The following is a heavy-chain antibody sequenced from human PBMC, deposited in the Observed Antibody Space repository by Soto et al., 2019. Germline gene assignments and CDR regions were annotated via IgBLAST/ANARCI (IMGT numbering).Heavy chain of an antibody. J-gene: IGHJ4*02. CDR2: IYYGGST. V-gene: IGHV4-59*08. CDR1: GGSISNYY. CDR3: ARHRYSYGVYYFDY. Sequence: PSETLSLTCIVSGGSISNYYWSWIRQPPGKGLEWIGYIYYGGSTNYNPSLTSRVTISVDTSKNQFSLKLSSVTAADAAVYYCARHRYSYGVYYFDYWGQGTLVTVSS. D-gene: IGHD5-18*01.